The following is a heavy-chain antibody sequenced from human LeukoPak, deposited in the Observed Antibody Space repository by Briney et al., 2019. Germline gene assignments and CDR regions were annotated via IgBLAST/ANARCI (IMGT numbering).Heavy chain of an antibody. CDR1: GGSISSGGYS. D-gene: IGHD3-22*01. V-gene: IGHV4-30-2*01. CDR3: ARRIVVGLFDY. J-gene: IGHJ4*02. CDR2: IYHSGST. Sequence: SETLSLTCAVSGGSISSGGYSWSWIRQPPGEGLEWIGYIYHSGSTYYNPSLKSRVTISVDRSKNQFSLKLSSVTAADTAVYYCARRIVVGLFDYWGQGTLVTVSS.